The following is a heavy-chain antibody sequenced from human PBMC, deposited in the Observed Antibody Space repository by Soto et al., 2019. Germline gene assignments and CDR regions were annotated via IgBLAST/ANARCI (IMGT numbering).Heavy chain of an antibody. Sequence: PGGSLRLSCAASGFTFSNAWMNWVRQAPWKGLEWVGRIKSKTDGGTTDYAAPVKGRFTISRDDSKNTLYLQMNSLKTEDTAVYYCTYYDSSGYYYPDAFDIWXQGTMVTVSS. CDR1: GFTFSNAW. V-gene: IGHV3-15*07. CDR2: IKSKTDGGTT. J-gene: IGHJ3*02. CDR3: TYYDSSGYYYPDAFDI. D-gene: IGHD3-22*01.